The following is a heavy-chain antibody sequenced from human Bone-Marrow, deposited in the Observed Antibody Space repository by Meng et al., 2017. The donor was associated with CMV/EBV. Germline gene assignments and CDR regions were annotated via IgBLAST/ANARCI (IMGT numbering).Heavy chain of an antibody. CDR1: GFSFGDVY. V-gene: IGHV3-11*04. CDR3: ARDLPGTTGSNY. CDR2: ISSSGGTI. Sequence: GESLKISCGASGFSFGDVYMTWIRRAPGRGLEWLSSISSSGGTIYSADSVKGRFTISRDNAHNSLYLQMTSLGAKDAAVYYCARDLPGTTGSNYWGQGTLVTVSS. D-gene: IGHD1-1*01. J-gene: IGHJ4*02.